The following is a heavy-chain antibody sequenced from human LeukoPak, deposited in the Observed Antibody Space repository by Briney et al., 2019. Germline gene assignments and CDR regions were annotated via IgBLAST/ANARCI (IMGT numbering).Heavy chain of an antibody. Sequence: PGGSLRLSCAASGFTFSSYSMNWVRQAPGKGLEWVSSISSSSSYIYHADSVKGRFTISRDNAKNSLYLQMNSLRAEDTAVYYCARSNYYDSSGYYYPASSEYFQHWGQGTLVTVSS. CDR1: GFTFSSYS. CDR2: ISSSSSYI. D-gene: IGHD3-22*01. CDR3: ARSNYYDSSGYYYPASSEYFQH. J-gene: IGHJ1*01. V-gene: IGHV3-21*01.